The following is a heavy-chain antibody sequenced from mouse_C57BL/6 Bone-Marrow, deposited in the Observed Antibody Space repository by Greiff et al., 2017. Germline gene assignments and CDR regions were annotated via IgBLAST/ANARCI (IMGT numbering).Heavy chain of an antibody. CDR1: GFTFSSYG. V-gene: IGHV5-6*02. Sequence: EVKLMESGGDLVKPGGSLKLSCAASGFTFSSYGMSWVRQTPDKRLEWVATISSGGSYTYYPDSVKGRFTISRDNAKNTRYLQMSSLKSEDTAMYYCARRRGFAYWGQGTLVTVSA. CDR3: ARRRGFAY. CDR2: ISSGGSYT. J-gene: IGHJ3*01.